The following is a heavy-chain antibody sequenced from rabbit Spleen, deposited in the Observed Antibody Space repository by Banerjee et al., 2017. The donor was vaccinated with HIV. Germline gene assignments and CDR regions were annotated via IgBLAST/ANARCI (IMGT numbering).Heavy chain of an antibody. Sequence: QEQLVESGGGLVKPEGSLKLSCTASAFSFSNKAVMCWVHQAPGKGLEWIACINAVTGKAVYANWAKGRSTFSKTSSTTVTLQMTSLTVADTATYFCARGSATMTMVITGYYLNLWGPGTLVTVS. J-gene: IGHJ4*01. CDR2: INAVTGKA. D-gene: IGHD2-1*01. CDR1: AFSFSNKAV. CDR3: ARGSATMTMVITGYYLNL. V-gene: IGHV1S45*01.